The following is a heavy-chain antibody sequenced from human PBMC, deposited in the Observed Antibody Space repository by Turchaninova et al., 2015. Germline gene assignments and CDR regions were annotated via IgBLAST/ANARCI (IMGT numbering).Heavy chain of an antibody. CDR2: IYPGDSDT. CDR3: ARQDGGGLYYFEN. D-gene: IGHD5-12*01. CDR1: CYSLSNYWSAGVGYSFTSYV. V-gene: IGHV5-51*01. J-gene: IGHJ4*02. Sequence: EVQMVQPGAEVNKPGESRKISWKGSCYSLSNYWSAGVGYSFTSYVIGWVRQMPGKGLECIGIIYPGDSDTRYSPSFQVQVTISVDKSISTAYLQWSSLKASDTAMYYCARQDGGGLYYFENWGQGTLVTVSS.